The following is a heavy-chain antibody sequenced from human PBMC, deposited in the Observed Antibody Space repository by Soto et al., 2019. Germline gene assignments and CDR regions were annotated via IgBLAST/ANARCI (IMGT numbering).Heavy chain of an antibody. CDR2: IYPDDSDT. J-gene: IGHJ4*02. D-gene: IGHD3-3*01. V-gene: IGHV5-51*01. CDR3: ARPEGRYFYDARGYYRH. CDR1: GYNFPIYW. Sequence: RGESLKISCKTYGYNFPIYWIAWVRQMPGKGLEWMGVIYPDDSDTRYSPSFQGQVTISADKSTGTAYLQWSSLKASDTAVYYCARPEGRYFYDARGYYRHWGQGALVTVSS.